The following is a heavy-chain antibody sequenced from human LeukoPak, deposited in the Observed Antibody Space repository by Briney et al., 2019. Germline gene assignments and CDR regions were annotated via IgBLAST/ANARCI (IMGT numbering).Heavy chain of an antibody. CDR1: VVTFRSYL. Sequence: GGSLRLSCAASVVTFRSYLMSWVREAPGRGLGNVVNIKQDGGEKYYVDSVRGRFTISTDKTKNSLYLQMNRVRAEDTAVYYCARGTGGGYSFYDSWGQRALVTVSS. V-gene: IGHV3-7*01. CDR3: ARGTGGGYSFYDS. D-gene: IGHD5-18*01. J-gene: IGHJ4*02. CDR2: IKQDGGEK.